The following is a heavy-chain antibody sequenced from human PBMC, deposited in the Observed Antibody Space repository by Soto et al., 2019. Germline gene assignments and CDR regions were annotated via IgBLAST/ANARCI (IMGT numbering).Heavy chain of an antibody. V-gene: IGHV4-59*01. D-gene: IGHD3-10*01. CDR3: ARRYGSAFDI. Sequence: QVQLQESGPGLVKPSETLSLTCTVSGGSISSYYWSWIRQPPGKGLEWIGYIYYSGSTNYNPSLTSRVTISVDTYKNQFSLKRSSVTAADTAVYYCARRYGSAFDIWGQGTMVTVSS. CDR2: IYYSGST. CDR1: GGSISSYY. J-gene: IGHJ3*02.